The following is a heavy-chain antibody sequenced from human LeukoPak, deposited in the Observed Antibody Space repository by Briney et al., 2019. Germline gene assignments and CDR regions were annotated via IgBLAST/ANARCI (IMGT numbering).Heavy chain of an antibody. CDR3: ARDTEDSSGYYPFDY. D-gene: IGHD3-22*01. Sequence: ASVKVSCKASGGTFSSYAISWVRQAPGQGLEWMGRIIPILGIANYAQKFQGRVTITADKSTSTAYMELSSLRSEDTAVYYCARDTEDSSGYYPFDYWGQGTLVTVSS. V-gene: IGHV1-69*04. CDR2: IIPILGIA. J-gene: IGHJ4*02. CDR1: GGTFSSYA.